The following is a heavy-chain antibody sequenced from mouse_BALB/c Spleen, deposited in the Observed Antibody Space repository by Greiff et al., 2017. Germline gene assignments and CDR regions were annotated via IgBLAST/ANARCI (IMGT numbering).Heavy chain of an antibody. CDR2: IRNKANGYTT. D-gene: IGHD4-1*01. V-gene: IGHV7-3*02. Sequence: EVKLMESGGGLVQPGGSLRLSCATSGFTFTDYYMSWVRQPPGKALEWLGFIRNKANGYTTEYSASVKGRFTISRDNSQSILYLQMNTLRAEDSATYYCARDRGLGLAYWGQGTLVTVSA. CDR1: GFTFTDYY. J-gene: IGHJ3*01. CDR3: ARDRGLGLAY.